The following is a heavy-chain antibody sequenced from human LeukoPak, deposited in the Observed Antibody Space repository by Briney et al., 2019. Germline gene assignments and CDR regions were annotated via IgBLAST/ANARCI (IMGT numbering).Heavy chain of an antibody. D-gene: IGHD6-19*01. CDR2: ISSSGSTI. V-gene: IGHV3-48*03. CDR1: GFIFSNYE. Sequence: GGSLRLSCAASGFIFSNYEINWVRQAPGKWLELVSYISSSGSTISHADSVKGRFTISRDNAKNSLYLQMNSLGVEDTAVYYCARGGDTGWYTNFDSWGQGTLVTVSS. J-gene: IGHJ4*02. CDR3: ARGGDTGWYTNFDS.